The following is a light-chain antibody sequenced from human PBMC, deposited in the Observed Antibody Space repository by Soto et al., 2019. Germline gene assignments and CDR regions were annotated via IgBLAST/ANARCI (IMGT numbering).Light chain of an antibody. Sequence: EIVMTQSPATLFVSPGERATLSCRASQSVSSNLAWYQQKPGQXXRXXXXGXXXXAXGIPARSSVSWSGTEFTLTISSLQSEDFAVYYCQYYNNWPPSWTFGQGTKVDIK. CDR2: GXX. CDR3: QYYNNWPPSWT. J-gene: IGKJ1*01. V-gene: IGKV3-15*01. CDR1: QSVSSN.